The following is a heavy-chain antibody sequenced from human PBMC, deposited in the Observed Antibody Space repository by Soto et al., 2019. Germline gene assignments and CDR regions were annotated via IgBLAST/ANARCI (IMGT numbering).Heavy chain of an antibody. Sequence: GGSLRLSCAASGFTFDDYGMSWVRQAPGKGLEWVSGINWNGGSTGYADSVKGRFTISRDNAKNSLYLQMNSLRAEDTALYHCARGARFGELLASFDYWGQGTLVTVS. CDR3: ARGARFGELLASFDY. CDR1: GFTFDDYG. V-gene: IGHV3-20*01. J-gene: IGHJ4*02. CDR2: INWNGGST. D-gene: IGHD3-10*01.